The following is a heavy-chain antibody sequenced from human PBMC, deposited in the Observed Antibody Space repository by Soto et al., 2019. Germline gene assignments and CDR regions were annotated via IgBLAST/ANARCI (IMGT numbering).Heavy chain of an antibody. D-gene: IGHD3-9*01. Sequence: PSETLSLTCTVSGGSISSSSYYWGWIRQPPGKGLEWIGSIYYSGSTYYNPSLKSRVTTSVDTSKNQFSLKVSSVTAADTAVYYCARLARGAPTGFDFWGQGTLVTVSS. CDR2: IYYSGST. J-gene: IGHJ4*02. CDR3: ARLARGAPTGFDF. V-gene: IGHV4-39*01. CDR1: GGSISSSSYY.